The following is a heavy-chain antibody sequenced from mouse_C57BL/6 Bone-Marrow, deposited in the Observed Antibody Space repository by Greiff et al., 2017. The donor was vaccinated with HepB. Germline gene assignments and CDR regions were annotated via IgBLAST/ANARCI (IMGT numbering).Heavy chain of an antibody. V-gene: IGHV1-5*01. CDR1: GYTFTSYW. D-gene: IGHD1-1*01. CDR2: IYPGNSDT. J-gene: IGHJ1*03. Sequence: VQLQQSGTVLARPGASVKMSCKTSGYTFTSYWMHWVKQRPGQGLEWIGAIYPGNSDTSYNQKFKGKAKLTAVTSASTAYMELSSLTNEDSAVYYCTRDYYGRPYWYFDVWGTGTTVTVSS. CDR3: TRDYYGRPYWYFDV.